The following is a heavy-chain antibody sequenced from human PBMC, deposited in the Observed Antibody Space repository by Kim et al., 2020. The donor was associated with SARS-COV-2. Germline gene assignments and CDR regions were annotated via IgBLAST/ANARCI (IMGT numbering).Heavy chain of an antibody. CDR2: INHSGST. Sequence: SETLSLTCAVYGGSFSGYYYSWIRQPPGKGLEWIGEINHSGSTTYNPSLKSRVTISVDTSKNQFSLKLSSVTAADTAVYYCARGRGYDFWSGYPIKTRNTDDYYGMDVWGQGTTVTVS. D-gene: IGHD3-3*01. CDR1: GGSFSGYY. CDR3: ARGRGYDFWSGYPIKTRNTDDYYGMDV. J-gene: IGHJ6*02. V-gene: IGHV4-34*01.